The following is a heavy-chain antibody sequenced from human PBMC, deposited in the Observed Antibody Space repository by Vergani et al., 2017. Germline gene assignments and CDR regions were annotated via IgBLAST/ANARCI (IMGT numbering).Heavy chain of an antibody. V-gene: IGHV4-34*01. Sequence: QVQLQQWGAGLLKPSETLSLTCAVYGGSFSGYYWSWIRQPPGKGLEWIGEINHSGSTNYNPSLRSRVPISVDTSKNQFSLKLSSVTASDTAVYYCARAPTVYSSGWYDYWGQGTLVTVSS. CDR2: INHSGST. CDR3: ARAPTVYSSGWYDY. CDR1: GGSFSGYY. D-gene: IGHD6-19*01. J-gene: IGHJ4*02.